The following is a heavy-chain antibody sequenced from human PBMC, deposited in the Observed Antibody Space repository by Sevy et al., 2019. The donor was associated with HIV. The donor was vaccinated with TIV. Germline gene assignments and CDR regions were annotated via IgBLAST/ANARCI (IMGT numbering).Heavy chain of an antibody. CDR3: ATKSSGRGYYYYGMDV. CDR1: GFTFSNYN. J-gene: IGHJ6*02. CDR2: ISSSSSTI. D-gene: IGHD6-6*01. Sequence: GGSLRLSCAASGFTFSNYNMNWVRHAPWKGLEWVSYISSSSSTIYYADSVKGRFTISRDNAKNSLYLQMNSLRAEDTAVYYCATKSSGRGYYYYGMDVWGQGTTVTVSS. V-gene: IGHV3-48*01.